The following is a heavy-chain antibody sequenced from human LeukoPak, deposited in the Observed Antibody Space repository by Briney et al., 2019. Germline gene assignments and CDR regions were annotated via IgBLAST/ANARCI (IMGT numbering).Heavy chain of an antibody. D-gene: IGHD3-10*01. CDR3: AREYGSGSCFDF. Sequence: GGSLRLSCAASGFTFSDYYMSWIRQAPGKGLERVSYISGGSRYTNYADSVKGRFTISRDNAKNSLYLQMNSLGAEDTAVYYRAREYGSGSCFDFWGQGTLVTVSS. CDR1: GFTFSDYY. J-gene: IGHJ4*02. V-gene: IGHV3-11*05. CDR2: ISGGSRYT.